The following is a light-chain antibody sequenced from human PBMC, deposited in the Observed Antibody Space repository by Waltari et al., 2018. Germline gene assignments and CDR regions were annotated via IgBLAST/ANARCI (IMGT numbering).Light chain of an antibody. CDR1: QSVSNNF. CDR3: QQYDSIVLT. Sequence: CRASQSVSNNFLNWYQQKPGQAPRLLIYGASSRATGIPDRFSGSGSGTDFTRTISRLEPEDFAVYYCQQYDSIVLTFGGGTKVEI. V-gene: IGKV3-20*01. J-gene: IGKJ4*01. CDR2: GAS.